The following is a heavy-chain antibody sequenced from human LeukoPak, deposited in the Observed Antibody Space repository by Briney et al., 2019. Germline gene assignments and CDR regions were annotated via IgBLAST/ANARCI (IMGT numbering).Heavy chain of an antibody. CDR3: AREKDDYGDYCFDY. CDR1: GGSTSSYY. D-gene: IGHD4-17*01. J-gene: IGHJ4*02. CDR2: IYTSGST. Sequence: PSETLSLTCTDSGGSTSSYYWSWIRQPAGKGLEWIGRIYTSGSTNYNPSLKSRVTMSVDTSKSQFSLKLSSVTAADTAVYYCAREKDDYGDYCFDYWGQGTLVTVSS. V-gene: IGHV4-4*07.